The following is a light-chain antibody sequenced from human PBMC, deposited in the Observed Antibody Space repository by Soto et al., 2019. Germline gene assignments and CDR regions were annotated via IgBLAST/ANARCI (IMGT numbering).Light chain of an antibody. CDR2: GAS. CDR1: QGISTA. V-gene: IGKV1-13*02. J-gene: IGKJ4*01. Sequence: AIQVTQSPSSLSASVGDRVTINCRTSQGISTALAWYQQRTGGPPKLLIYGASTLESGVPSRFSGSGSGTDFTLVITNLQPEDFANYYCQQFSSYQTFGGGTKVEIK. CDR3: QQFSSYQT.